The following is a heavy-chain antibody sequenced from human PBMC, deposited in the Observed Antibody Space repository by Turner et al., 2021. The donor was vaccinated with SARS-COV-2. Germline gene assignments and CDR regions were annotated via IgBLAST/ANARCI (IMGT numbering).Heavy chain of an antibody. Sequence: QLQLQESGPGLVRPSETLSLIRTVPGDSLSPSHDYWGWIRQPPGKGLEWIGSIYYSGRTFYNPSVKSRVTISVDTSKNDFSLQLSSVTAADTAVYYCMRHDHYGSASINWFNSWGQGTLVTVSS. V-gene: IGHV4-39*01. J-gene: IGHJ5*01. D-gene: IGHD3-10*01. CDR1: GDSLSPSHDY. CDR3: MRHDHYGSASINWFNS. CDR2: IYYSGRT.